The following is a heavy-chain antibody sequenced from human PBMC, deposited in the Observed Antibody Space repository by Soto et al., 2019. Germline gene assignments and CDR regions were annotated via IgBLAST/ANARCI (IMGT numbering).Heavy chain of an antibody. Sequence: QVQLVQSGAEVKKPGSSVKVSCKASGGTFSSYAISWVRQAPGQGLEWMRGIIPIFGTASYAQKFQGRVTITADESTSTAYMERSSLRSEDTAVYYCARHVPAAGYYYGMDVWGQGTTVTVSS. CDR1: GGTFSSYA. D-gene: IGHD2-2*01. CDR3: ARHVPAAGYYYGMDV. CDR2: IIPIFGTA. V-gene: IGHV1-69*12. J-gene: IGHJ6*02.